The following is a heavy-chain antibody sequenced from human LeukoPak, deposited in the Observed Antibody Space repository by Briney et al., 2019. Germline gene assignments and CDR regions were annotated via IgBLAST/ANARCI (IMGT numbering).Heavy chain of an antibody. CDR1: GGSISSGGYY. CDR3: ARDEVDYGERDSYYYGVDV. J-gene: IGHJ6*02. D-gene: IGHD4-17*01. Sequence: SETLSLTCTVSGGSISSGGYYWSWIRQHPGKGLEWIGCIHYSGSTYYNPSLKSRGTISIDTSKNQFSLRLNSVTAADTAVYYCARDEVDYGERDSYYYGVDVWGQGTTVTVSS. V-gene: IGHV4-31*03. CDR2: IHYSGST.